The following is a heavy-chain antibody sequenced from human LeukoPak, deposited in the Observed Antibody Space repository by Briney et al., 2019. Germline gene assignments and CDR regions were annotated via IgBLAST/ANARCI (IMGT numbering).Heavy chain of an antibody. V-gene: IGHV3-66*01. D-gene: IGHD3-22*01. CDR1: GFTVSSKY. CDR2: IYGGGTT. Sequence: PGGSLRLSCAASGFTVSSKYMSWVRQAPGKGLECVSVIYGGGTTFYADSVKGRFTISRDNSENTLYLQMNSLRAEDTAVYYCAKDRQYYYDSNPVDYWGQGTLVTVSS. J-gene: IGHJ4*02. CDR3: AKDRQYYYDSNPVDY.